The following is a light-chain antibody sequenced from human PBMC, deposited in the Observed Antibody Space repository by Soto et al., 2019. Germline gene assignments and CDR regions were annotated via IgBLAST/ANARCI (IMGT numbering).Light chain of an antibody. V-gene: IGKV1-39*01. Sequence: DIQMTQSPSSLSASVGDRVIITCRASHNIDNSLNWYQQKPGKAPKRLIYAASSLKSGVPSRFSGSGSGTEFALTISSLQHEDFATYSCQHSHSKPYTFGQGMKREIK. CDR1: HNIDNS. CDR3: QHSHSKPYT. J-gene: IGKJ2*01. CDR2: AAS.